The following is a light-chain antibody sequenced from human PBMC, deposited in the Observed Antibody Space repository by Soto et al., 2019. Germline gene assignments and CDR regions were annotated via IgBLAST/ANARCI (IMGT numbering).Light chain of an antibody. Sequence: QSALTQPASVSGSPGQSITISCTGTSSDVGAYDYVSWYQQHPGKAPKLMIYDVSNRPSGVSNRFSGYKSGNTASLTISGLQAEDVADYYCSSYTSSSTLVVFGRGTKLTVL. J-gene: IGLJ2*01. CDR1: SSDVGAYDY. CDR3: SSYTSSSTLVV. V-gene: IGLV2-14*01. CDR2: DVS.